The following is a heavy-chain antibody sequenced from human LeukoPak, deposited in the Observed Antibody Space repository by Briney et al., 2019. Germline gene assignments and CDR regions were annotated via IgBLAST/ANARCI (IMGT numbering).Heavy chain of an antibody. J-gene: IGHJ5*02. CDR2: MSGTGGTS. Sequence: GGSLRLSCAASGFKFSDYAMNWVRQAPGKGLEWVSGMSGTGGTSYYADSAKGRFTISRDNSKSTLDLQMNSLRAEDTAVYYCAKTKGGYHINWFDPWGQGTLVTVSS. CDR1: GFKFSDYA. D-gene: IGHD3-22*01. CDR3: AKTKGGYHINWFDP. V-gene: IGHV3-23*01.